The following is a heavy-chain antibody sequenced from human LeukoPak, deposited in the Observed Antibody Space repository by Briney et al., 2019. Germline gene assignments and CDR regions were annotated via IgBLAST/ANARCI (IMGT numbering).Heavy chain of an antibody. J-gene: IGHJ4*02. CDR3: AAGTGSTGVLDY. V-gene: IGHV3-43*01. Sequence: PGGSLRLSCAASGFPFDDYAMHWVRQAPGKGLEWVSLITWDGGTTYYADSVKGRFTISRDNSENSLYLQMNSLTTEDSALYYCAAGTGSTGVLDYWGQGTLVTVSS. CDR1: GFPFDDYA. D-gene: IGHD1-1*01. CDR2: ITWDGGTT.